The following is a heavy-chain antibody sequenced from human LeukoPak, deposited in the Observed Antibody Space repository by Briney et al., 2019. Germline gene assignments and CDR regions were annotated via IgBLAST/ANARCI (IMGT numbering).Heavy chain of an antibody. V-gene: IGHV4-4*02. Sequence: PSGTLSLTCAVSGGSISSSNWWSWVRQPPGKGLEWIGEIYHSGSTNYNPSLKSRVTISVDKSKNQFSLKLSSVTAADTAVYYCARGAYLDIVVVVAAPLGAFDIWGQGTMVTVSS. CDR3: ARGAYLDIVVVVAAPLGAFDI. D-gene: IGHD2-15*01. CDR1: GGSISSSNW. J-gene: IGHJ3*02. CDR2: IYHSGST.